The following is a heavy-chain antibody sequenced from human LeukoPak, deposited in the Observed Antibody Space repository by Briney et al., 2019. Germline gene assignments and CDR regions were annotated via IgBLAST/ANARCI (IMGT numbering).Heavy chain of an antibody. CDR2: IYYSGST. D-gene: IGHD4-17*01. CDR3: ARNLYGDLSFDY. J-gene: IGHJ4*02. V-gene: IGHV4-59*08. CDR1: GGSISSYY. Sequence: SETLSLTCTVSGGSISSYYWSWIRQPPGKGLEWIGYIYYSGSTNYNPSLKSRVTISVDTSKNQFPLKLSSVTAADTAVYYCARNLYGDLSFDYWGQGTLVTVSS.